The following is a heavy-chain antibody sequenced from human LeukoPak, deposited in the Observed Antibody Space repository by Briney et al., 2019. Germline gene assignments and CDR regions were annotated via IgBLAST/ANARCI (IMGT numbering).Heavy chain of an antibody. V-gene: IGHV3-21*01. CDR2: IGGNSGYM. CDR3: ARSELDAFDI. D-gene: IGHD1-7*01. CDR1: GFTFSPYD. Sequence: GGSLRLSCAASGFTFSPYDMNRVRQAPGKGLEWVSSIGGNSGYMYYGDSVKGRFTISRDNAKNSLYLQMNSLRAEDTAVYYCARSELDAFDIWGQGTMVTVSS. J-gene: IGHJ3*02.